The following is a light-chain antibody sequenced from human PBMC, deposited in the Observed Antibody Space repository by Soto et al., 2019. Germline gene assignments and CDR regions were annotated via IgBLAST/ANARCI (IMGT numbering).Light chain of an antibody. CDR3: QQYNNWPPRT. V-gene: IGKV3-15*01. J-gene: IGKJ2*01. CDR1: QSISNS. CDR2: GAS. Sequence: EIGITQSPASLSVSPGETATLSCRASQSISNSLAWYQQKPGQAPRLLIYGASTRATGIPARFSGSGSGTEFTLPISSLQSEDSALYYCQQYNNWPPRTFGQGTKLEIK.